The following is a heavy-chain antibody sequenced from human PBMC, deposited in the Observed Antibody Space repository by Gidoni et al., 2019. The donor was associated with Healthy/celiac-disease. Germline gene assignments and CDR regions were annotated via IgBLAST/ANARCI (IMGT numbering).Heavy chain of an antibody. Sequence: QVQQVQTGAEVKKPGSSVKVSCKASGGTFSSYAISWVRQAPGQGLGWMGGIIPIFGTATYAQKFQGRVTIPADESTSTAYMDLSSLRSEDTAVYYCARGRFGEFARASYYYGMDVWGQGTTVTVSS. J-gene: IGHJ6*02. CDR3: ARGRFGEFARASYYYGMDV. D-gene: IGHD3-10*01. CDR1: GGTFSSYA. V-gene: IGHV1-69*01. CDR2: IIPIFGTA.